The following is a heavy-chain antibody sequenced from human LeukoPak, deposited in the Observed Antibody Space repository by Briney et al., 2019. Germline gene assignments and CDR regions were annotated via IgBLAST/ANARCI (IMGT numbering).Heavy chain of an antibody. CDR2: IYTSGST. CDR1: GYSISSGYY. CDR3: ARATMVRGVTFYYYYYMDV. Sequence: SETLSLTCTVSGYSISSGYYWGWIRQPAGKGLEWIGRIYTSGSTNYNPSLKSRVTISVDTSKNQFSLKLSSVTAADTAVYYCARATMVRGVTFYYYYYMDVWGKGTTVTISS. J-gene: IGHJ6*03. D-gene: IGHD3-10*01. V-gene: IGHV4-61*02.